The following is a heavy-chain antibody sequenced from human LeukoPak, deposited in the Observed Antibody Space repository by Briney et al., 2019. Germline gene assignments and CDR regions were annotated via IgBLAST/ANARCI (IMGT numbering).Heavy chain of an antibody. J-gene: IGHJ6*03. V-gene: IGHV3-23*01. D-gene: IGHD3-22*01. CDR1: GFTFSSYA. Sequence: GGSLRLSCAASGFTFSSYAMSWVRQAPGKGLEWVSAISGSGGSTYYADSVKGRFTISRDNSKNTLYLQMNSLRAEDTAVYYCAKGLSVDSSGYYDLYYYYMDVWGKGTTVTVSS. CDR3: AKGLSVDSSGYYDLYYYYMDV. CDR2: ISGSGGST.